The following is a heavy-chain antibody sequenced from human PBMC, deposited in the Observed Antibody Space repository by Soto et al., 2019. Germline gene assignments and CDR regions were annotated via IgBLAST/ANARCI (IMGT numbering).Heavy chain of an antibody. CDR2: ISSSSSYI. Sequence: GGSLRLSCAASGFTFSSYSMNWVRQAPGKGLEWVSSISSSSSYIYYADSVKGRFTISRDNAKKSLDLQINSLRAEDTAVYYCARGDTTMIPDDYDMAVWGQGTMVGVSS. CDR3: ARGDTTMIPDDYDMAV. J-gene: IGHJ6*02. D-gene: IGHD5-18*01. V-gene: IGHV3-21*01. CDR1: GFTFSSYS.